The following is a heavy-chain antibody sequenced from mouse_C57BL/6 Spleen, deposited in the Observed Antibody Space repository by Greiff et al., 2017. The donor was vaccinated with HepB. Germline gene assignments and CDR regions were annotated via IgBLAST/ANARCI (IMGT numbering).Heavy chain of an antibody. J-gene: IGHJ3*01. V-gene: IGHV1-5*01. Sequence: VQLQQSGTVLARPGASVKMSCTTSGYTFTSYWMHWVKQRPGQGLEWIGAIYPGNSDTSYNQKFKGKAKLTAVTSASTAYMELSSLTNEDSAVYYCTAPYYDYDGGFAYWGQGTLVTVSA. CDR3: TAPYYDYDGGFAY. D-gene: IGHD2-4*01. CDR1: GYTFTSYW. CDR2: IYPGNSDT.